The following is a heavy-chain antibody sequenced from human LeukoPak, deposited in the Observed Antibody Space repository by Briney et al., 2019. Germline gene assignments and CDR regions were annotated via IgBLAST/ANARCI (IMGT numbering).Heavy chain of an antibody. J-gene: IGHJ6*03. D-gene: IGHD3-3*01. CDR1: GYTFSTYG. Sequence: GALVKVSCKASGYTFSTYGISWVRQAPGQGLEWMGWISVHNGNTNSEQKFQGRVTMTTDTSTSTAYMELRSLRSDDTAVYYCARDPYWSGNYTGIRYYYYYMDVWGKGTTVTVSS. V-gene: IGHV1-18*01. CDR2: ISVHNGNT. CDR3: ARDPYWSGNYTGIRYYYYYMDV.